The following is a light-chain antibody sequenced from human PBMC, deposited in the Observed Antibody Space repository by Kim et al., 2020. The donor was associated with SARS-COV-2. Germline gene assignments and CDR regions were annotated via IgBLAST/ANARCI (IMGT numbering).Light chain of an antibody. J-gene: IGKJ1*01. CDR2: AAS. CDR1: QGISDY. V-gene: IGKV1-27*01. Sequence: DTQMTQSPSSLSASVGDRVTIACRASQGISDYLAWYQQKPGKVPKLLIYAASALQSGVPSRFSGSGSGTDFTLTISSLQPEDVATYYCQKYNGAPRTFGQGTKVDIK. CDR3: QKYNGAPRT.